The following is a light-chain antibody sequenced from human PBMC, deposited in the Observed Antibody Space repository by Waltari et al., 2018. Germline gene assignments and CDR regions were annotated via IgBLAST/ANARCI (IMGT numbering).Light chain of an antibody. CDR2: GNS. J-gene: IGLJ3*02. CDR3: QSYDSSLSGSRV. Sequence: QSVLTQPPSVSGAPGQRVTISCTGSRSNIGAGYDVPWYQQLPGPAPKLLIYGNSNRPSGVPDRFSGSKSGTSASLAITGLQAEDEADYYCQSYDSSLSGSRVFGGGTKLTVL. V-gene: IGLV1-40*01. CDR1: RSNIGAGYD.